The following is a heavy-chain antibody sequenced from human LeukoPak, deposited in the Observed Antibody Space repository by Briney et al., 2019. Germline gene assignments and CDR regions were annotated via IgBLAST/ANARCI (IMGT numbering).Heavy chain of an antibody. Sequence: SQTLSLTCAVSGGSISSGGYSWSWIRQPPGKGLEWIGYIYHSGSTYYNPSLKSRVTISVDRSKNQFSLKLSSVTAADTAVYYCASLKQSVTIFGVVIIGFQHWGQGTLVTVSS. V-gene: IGHV4-30-2*01. CDR1: GGSISSGGYS. J-gene: IGHJ1*01. CDR3: ASLKQSVTIFGVVIIGFQH. D-gene: IGHD3-3*01. CDR2: IYHSGST.